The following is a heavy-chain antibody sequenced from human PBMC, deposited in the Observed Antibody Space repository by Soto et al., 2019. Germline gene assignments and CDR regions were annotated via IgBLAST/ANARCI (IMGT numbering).Heavy chain of an antibody. CDR1: GFTFSSYG. CDR2: ISYDGSNK. D-gene: IGHD2-2*01. V-gene: IGHV3-30*18. CDR3: AKGLIVVVPAATGEFDP. J-gene: IGHJ5*02. Sequence: GGSLRLSCAASGFTFSSYGMHWVRQAPGKGLEWVAVISYDGSNKYYADSVKGRFTISRDNSKNTLYLQMNSLRAEDTVLYYCAKGLIVVVPAATGEFDPWGQGTLVTVSS.